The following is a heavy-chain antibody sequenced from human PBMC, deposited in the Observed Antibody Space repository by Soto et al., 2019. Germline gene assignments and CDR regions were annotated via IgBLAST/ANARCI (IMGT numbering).Heavy chain of an antibody. Sequence: QVQLQESGPGLVKPSETLSLTCTLSGDYITSHYWSWIRQPPGKGLEWIGYDHYDAKTDSNPSLKXGXDXALDTANTRISLILPSGTAADTAVYDFAGPKGIASAVWYFDLWGRGTLVTVSS. D-gene: IGHD6-13*01. J-gene: IGHJ2*01. V-gene: IGHV4-59*08. CDR2: DHYDAKT. CDR3: AGPKGIASAVWYFDL. CDR1: GDYITSHY.